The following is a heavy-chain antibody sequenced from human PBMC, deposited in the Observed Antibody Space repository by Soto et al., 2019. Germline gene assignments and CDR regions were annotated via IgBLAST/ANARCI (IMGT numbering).Heavy chain of an antibody. D-gene: IGHD1-1*01. V-gene: IGHV4-59*01. CDR3: ARDRRLEGIDC. CDR2: IYYRGST. J-gene: IGHJ4*02. Sequence: QVQLQESGPGLVKPSETLSLTCSVSGDSISRYYWSWIRQPPGKGPEWIGYIYYRGSTNYNPSLKSRVTXSGXTSKPQFSLKLSSVTAADTAVYYCARDRRLEGIDCWGKEALVTDSS. CDR1: GDSISRYY.